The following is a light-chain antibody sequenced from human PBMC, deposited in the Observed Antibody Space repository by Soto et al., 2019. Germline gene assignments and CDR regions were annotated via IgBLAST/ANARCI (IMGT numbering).Light chain of an antibody. V-gene: IGKV3-20*01. Sequence: EIVMTQSPATLSVSPGERATLSCRASQSVSRNLAWYQQKPGQAPRLLIYDASSRATGIPDRFSGSGSGTDFTLTISRLEPEDFAVYYCQQYGSSPLTFGGGTKVDI. CDR2: DAS. CDR3: QQYGSSPLT. CDR1: QSVSRN. J-gene: IGKJ4*01.